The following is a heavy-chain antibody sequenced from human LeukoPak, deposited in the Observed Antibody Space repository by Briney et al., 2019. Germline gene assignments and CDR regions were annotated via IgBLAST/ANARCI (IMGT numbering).Heavy chain of an antibody. CDR2: INAGNGNT. CDR3: ARDPYGDYTLDC. J-gene: IGHJ4*02. D-gene: IGHD4-17*01. Sequence: ASVKVSCKASGYTFTSYAMHWVRQAPGQRLEWMGWINAGNGNTKYSQKFQGRVTITRDTSANTAYMELSSLTSEDTAVYYCARDPYGDYTLDCWGQGTLVTVSS. V-gene: IGHV1-3*01. CDR1: GYTFTSYA.